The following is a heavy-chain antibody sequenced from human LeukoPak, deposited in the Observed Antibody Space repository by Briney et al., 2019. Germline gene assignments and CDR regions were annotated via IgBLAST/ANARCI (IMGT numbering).Heavy chain of an antibody. CDR3: ARAIEWYSSGLKVAAFAI. CDR2: ISSSSSYI. CDR1: GFTFSSYS. V-gene: IGHV3-21*01. Sequence: PGGSLRLSCAASGFTFSSYSMNWVREAPGKGLEWVSSISSSSSYIYYADSVKGRFTISRDNAKNSLYLQMNSLRAEDTAVYYCARAIEWYSSGLKVAAFAIWGQGTMVTVSS. D-gene: IGHD6-19*01. J-gene: IGHJ3*02.